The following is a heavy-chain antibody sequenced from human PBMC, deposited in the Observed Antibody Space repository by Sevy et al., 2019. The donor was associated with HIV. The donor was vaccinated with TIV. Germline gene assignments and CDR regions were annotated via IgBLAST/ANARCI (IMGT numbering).Heavy chain of an antibody. D-gene: IGHD6-13*01. CDR1: GFTFSSYW. V-gene: IGHV3-74*01. CDR3: ARGDSSSWYNYYYYMDV. Sequence: GGSLRLSCAASGFTFSSYWMHWVRQAPGKGLVWVSRINRDGSSTSYSDSVKGRFTISRDNAKNTLYLQMNSLRAEDTAVYYWARGDSSSWYNYYYYMDVWGKGTTVTVSS. J-gene: IGHJ6*03. CDR2: INRDGSST.